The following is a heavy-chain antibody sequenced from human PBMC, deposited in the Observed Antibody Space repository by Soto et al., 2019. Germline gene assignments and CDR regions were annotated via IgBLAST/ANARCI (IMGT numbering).Heavy chain of an antibody. Sequence: GGSLRLSCAISGFSVSSNYLSWVRQAPGKGLEWVSVHYSGGSTYYADSVQGRFTISRDKSNNTLYLQMRRVRAEDTAVYFCARHRHPSGTVGAISPLDPWGDVTKVAVYS. D-gene: IGHD1-26*01. V-gene: IGHV3-53*01. CDR3: ARHRHPSGTVGAISPLDP. J-gene: IGHJ5*02. CDR1: GFSVSSNY. CDR2: HYSGGST.